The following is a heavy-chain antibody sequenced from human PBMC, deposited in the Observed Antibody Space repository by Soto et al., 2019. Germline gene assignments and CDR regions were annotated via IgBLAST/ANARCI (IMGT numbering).Heavy chain of an antibody. CDR3: VRGPYNYNSRYFDY. CDR1: GGSVSNSNYY. V-gene: IGHV4-39*01. D-gene: IGHD1-1*01. J-gene: IGHJ4*02. Sequence: SETLSLTCTVSGGSVSNSNYYWGWIRQSPGKGLESIGSVYYRGRSYSKSSVKSRVTISVDTSKNQFSLNLNSVTASDTAVYYCVRGPYNYNSRYFDYWGQGTLVTVSS. CDR2: VYYRGRS.